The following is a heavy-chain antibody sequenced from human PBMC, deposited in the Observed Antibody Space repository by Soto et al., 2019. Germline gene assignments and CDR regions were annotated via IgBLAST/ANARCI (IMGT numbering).Heavy chain of an antibody. V-gene: IGHV3-7*01. CDR1: GFTISSYW. Sequence: EVQLVESGGTLVQPGESLRLSCAASGFTISSYWMSWVRQAPGKGLEWVANIKQDGSERYYMGSVNGRFTISRDNAKNSLYLQMSSLIVEDTAVYYCARWDNGYDFGGQGTQVTISS. CDR2: IKQDGSER. J-gene: IGHJ4*02. D-gene: IGHD5-12*01. CDR3: ARWDNGYDF.